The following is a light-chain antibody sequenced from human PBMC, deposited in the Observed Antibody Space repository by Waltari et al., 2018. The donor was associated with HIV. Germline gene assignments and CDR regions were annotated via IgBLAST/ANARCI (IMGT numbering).Light chain of an antibody. CDR1: SSNIGSNT. CDR3: AAWDDSLNARV. J-gene: IGLJ3*02. V-gene: IGLV1-44*01. Sequence: QSVLTQPPSASGTPGQRVTISCSGSSSNIGSNTVNWYQQLPGTAPKLLIYSNNQRPSGVPDRFSGSKSGTSASLAIIGLQSEEEADYYCAAWDDSLNARVFGGGTKLTVL. CDR2: SNN.